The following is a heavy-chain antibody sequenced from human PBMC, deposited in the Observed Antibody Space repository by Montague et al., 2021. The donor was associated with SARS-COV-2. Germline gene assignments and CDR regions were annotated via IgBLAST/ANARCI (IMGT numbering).Heavy chain of an antibody. J-gene: IGHJ4*02. Sequence: SETRSLTCAISGGSFSNYYWSWIRQPPGKGLEWIGEVNQSGTTIYNPSVKSGVTISEDTSKNQFYLRLNSVTAADTAVYYCARGTKRVFTYGYDSSGYASDYWGQGTLVTVSS. D-gene: IGHD3-22*01. CDR2: VNQSGTT. V-gene: IGHV4-34*01. CDR3: ARGTKRVFTYGYDSSGYASDY. CDR1: GGSFSNYY.